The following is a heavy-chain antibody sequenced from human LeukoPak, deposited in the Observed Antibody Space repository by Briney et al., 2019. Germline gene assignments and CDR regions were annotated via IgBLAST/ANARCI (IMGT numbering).Heavy chain of an antibody. CDR3: ARGARDGYKRRVIDY. V-gene: IGHV4-34*01. CDR1: GGSFSGYY. CDR2: INHSGST. D-gene: IGHD5-24*01. Sequence: SETLSLTRAVYGGSFSGYYWSWIRQPPGKGLEWIGEINHSGSTNYNPSLKSRVTISVDTSKNQFSLKLSSVTAADTAVYYCARGARDGYKRRVIDYWGQGTLVTVSS. J-gene: IGHJ4*02.